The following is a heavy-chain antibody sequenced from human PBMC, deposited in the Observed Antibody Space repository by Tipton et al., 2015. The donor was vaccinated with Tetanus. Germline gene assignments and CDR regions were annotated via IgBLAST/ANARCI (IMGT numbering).Heavy chain of an antibody. V-gene: IGHV3-7*01. CDR2: IKHDETEK. Sequence: LEWLANIKHDETEKYYVDSVRGRFNISRDNAKRSLYLQMDSLRAEDTAVYYCARERGTSGWGFWGQGTLVSVSS. D-gene: IGHD6-19*01. J-gene: IGHJ4*02. CDR3: ARERGTSGWGF.